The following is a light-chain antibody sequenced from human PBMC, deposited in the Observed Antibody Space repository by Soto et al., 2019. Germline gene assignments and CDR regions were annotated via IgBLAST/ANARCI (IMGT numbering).Light chain of an antibody. J-gene: IGKJ1*01. CDR1: QSISTS. V-gene: IGKV1-5*01. CDR2: DAS. Sequence: DIQMTQSPSTLSASIGDRVTITCRASQSISTSLAWYQQKPGKAPNLLIYDASSLQSGVPFRFSGSGSWTDFTLTINSLQPDDFATYYCQQYNSYSGTFGQGTKVEIK. CDR3: QQYNSYSGT.